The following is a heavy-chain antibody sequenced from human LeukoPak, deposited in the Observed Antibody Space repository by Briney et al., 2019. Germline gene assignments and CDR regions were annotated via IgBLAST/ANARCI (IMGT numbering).Heavy chain of an antibody. CDR1: GFTFSSYE. CDR3: AKGIQLWAADAFDI. J-gene: IGHJ3*02. Sequence: GGSPRLSCAASGFTFSSYEMNWVRQAPGKGLEWVSYISSSGSTIYYADSVKGRFTISRDNAKNSLYLQMNSLRAEDTAVYYCAKGIQLWAADAFDIWGQGTMVTVSS. CDR2: ISSSGSTI. V-gene: IGHV3-48*03. D-gene: IGHD5-18*01.